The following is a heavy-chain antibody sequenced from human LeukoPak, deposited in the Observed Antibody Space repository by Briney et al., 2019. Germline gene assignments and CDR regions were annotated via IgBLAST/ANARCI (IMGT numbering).Heavy chain of an antibody. V-gene: IGHV1-24*01. D-gene: IGHD2-2*01. CDR3: ATSREPPQYCSSTSCSFDY. CDR2: FDPEDGET. CDR1: GYTLTELS. Sequence: ASVKVSCKVSGYTLTELSMHWVRQAPGKGLEWMGGFDPEDGETIYAQKFQGRVTMTEDTSTDTAYMELSSLRTEDTAVYYCATSREPPQYCSSTSCSFDYWGQGTLVTVSS. J-gene: IGHJ4*02.